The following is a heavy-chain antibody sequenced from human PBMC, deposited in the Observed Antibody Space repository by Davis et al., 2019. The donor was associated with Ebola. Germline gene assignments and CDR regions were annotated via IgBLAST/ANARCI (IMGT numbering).Heavy chain of an antibody. CDR2: INHSGST. J-gene: IGHJ5*02. CDR3: ARVVGATTSWFDP. D-gene: IGHD1-26*01. CDR1: GGSFSGYY. V-gene: IGHV4-34*01. Sequence: MPSETLSLTCAVYGGSFSGYYWSWIRQPPGKGLEWIGEINHSGSTNYNPSLKSRVTISVDTSKNQFSLKLSSVTAADTAVYYCARVVGATTSWFDPWGQGTLVTVSS.